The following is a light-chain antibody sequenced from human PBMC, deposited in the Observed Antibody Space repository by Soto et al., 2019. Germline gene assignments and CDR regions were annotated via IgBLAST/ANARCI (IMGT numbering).Light chain of an antibody. CDR3: QHRNERPFT. CDR1: QTISNY. Sequence: EIVLTQFPATVSLSPGERANLSCRASQTISNYLAWYQQKPGQSPRLLIYDSSNRASGIPARFSGSGSGTDFTLTISNLEPEDVAVYYCQHRNERPFTFGPGTKLEIE. J-gene: IGKJ3*01. V-gene: IGKV3-11*01. CDR2: DSS.